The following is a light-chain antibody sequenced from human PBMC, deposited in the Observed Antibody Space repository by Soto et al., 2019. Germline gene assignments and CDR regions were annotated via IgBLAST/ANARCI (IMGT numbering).Light chain of an antibody. J-gene: IGKJ4*01. CDR2: GAS. V-gene: IGKV3-15*01. CDR1: QSVSSN. Sequence: EIVMTQSPATLSVSPGERATLSCRASQSVSSNLAWYQQKPGQAPRLLIYGASTTATGIPATFSGSGSGTEFTLTISSLQSEDFAVYYCQQYNNWPPPLSFGGGTKVEIK. CDR3: QQYNNWPPPLS.